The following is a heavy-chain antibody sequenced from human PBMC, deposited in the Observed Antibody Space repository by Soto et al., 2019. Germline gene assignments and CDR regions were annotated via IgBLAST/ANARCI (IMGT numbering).Heavy chain of an antibody. CDR3: ARGRGYYLLDFDY. J-gene: IGHJ4*02. CDR2: ISGSGGST. D-gene: IGHD3-22*01. V-gene: IGHV3-23*01. CDR1: GFTFSSYA. Sequence: EEQLLESGGGLVQPGGSLRLSCAASGFTFSSYAMNWVRQAPGKGLEWVSGISGSGGSTYYADSVKGRFTISRDNSKNTLYLQMNSLRAEDTAVYYCARGRGYYLLDFDYWGQGTLVTVSS.